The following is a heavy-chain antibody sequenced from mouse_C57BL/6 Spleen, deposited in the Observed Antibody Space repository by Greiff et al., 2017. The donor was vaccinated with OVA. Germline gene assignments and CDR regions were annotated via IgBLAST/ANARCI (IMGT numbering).Heavy chain of an antibody. CDR1: GFTFSNYW. V-gene: IGHV6-3*01. J-gene: IGHJ3*01. CDR3: TGRERGLAY. Sequence: DVKLQESGGGLVQPGGSMKLSCVASGFTFSNYWMNWVRQSPEKGLEWVAQIRLKSDNYATHYAESVKGRLTISRDDSKSSVYLQMINLRAEDTGIYYCTGRERGLAYWGQGTLVTVSA. CDR2: IRLKSDNYAT.